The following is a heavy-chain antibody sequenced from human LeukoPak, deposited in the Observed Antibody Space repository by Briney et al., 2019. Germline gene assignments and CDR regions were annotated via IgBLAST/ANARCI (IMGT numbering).Heavy chain of an antibody. CDR2: ISSSSSYI. CDR1: GFTFSSYS. CDR3: ARVITDSNSWYGSDY. V-gene: IGHV3-21*01. D-gene: IGHD6-13*01. J-gene: IGHJ4*02. Sequence: GGSLRLSCAASGFTFSSYSRNGVGQAPGKGLEWVSAISSSSSYIYYADSVKGRFTISRDNAKNSLYLQMNSLRAEDTAVYYCARVITDSNSWYGSDYWGQGTLVTVSS.